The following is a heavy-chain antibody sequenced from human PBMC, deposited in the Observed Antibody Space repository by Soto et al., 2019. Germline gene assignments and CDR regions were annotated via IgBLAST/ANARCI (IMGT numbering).Heavy chain of an antibody. D-gene: IGHD3-3*01. CDR1: RYTLTSYG. V-gene: IGHV1-18*01. J-gene: IGHJ4*02. CDR3: ARDERVEGRLEY. CDR2: MSADNGNT. Sequence: ASVKVSCKASRYTLTSYGINWLRPAPGQGLEWRGWMSADNGNTYYAQKFQGRVTMTTDTSTSTAYMELRSLRSDDTAVYYCARDERVEGRLEYWGQGTLVTVSS.